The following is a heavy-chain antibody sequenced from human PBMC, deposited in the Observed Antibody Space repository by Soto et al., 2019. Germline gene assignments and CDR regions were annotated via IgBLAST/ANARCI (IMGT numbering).Heavy chain of an antibody. V-gene: IGHV4-4*07. CDR2: TYITGDT. CDR1: GDSINRYY. D-gene: IGHD6-19*01. J-gene: IGHJ4*02. CDR3: AREYTETVDGPTPFYFDY. Sequence: SETLSLTCRVSGDSINRYYWSWIRQSAGKGLEWIGRTYITGDTNFNPSLKSRVTMSLDMSGHQLSLHLSSVTAADTAVYYCAREYTETVDGPTPFYFDYWGQGTPVTVSS.